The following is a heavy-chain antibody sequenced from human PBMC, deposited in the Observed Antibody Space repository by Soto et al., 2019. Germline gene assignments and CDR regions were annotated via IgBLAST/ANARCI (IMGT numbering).Heavy chain of an antibody. CDR1: GGTFSSYA. J-gene: IGHJ5*02. V-gene: IGHV1-69*13. Sequence: SVKVSCKASGGTFSSYAISWVRQAPGQGLEWMGGIIPIFGTANYAQKFQGRVTITADESTSTAYMELSSLRSEDTAVYYCASTPIWGSTSLPFDPWGQGTLVTVSS. CDR3: ASTPIWGSTSLPFDP. CDR2: IIPIFGTA. D-gene: IGHD2-2*01.